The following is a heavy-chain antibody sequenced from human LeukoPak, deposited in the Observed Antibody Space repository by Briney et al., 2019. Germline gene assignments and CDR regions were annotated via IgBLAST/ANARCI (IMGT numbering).Heavy chain of an antibody. D-gene: IGHD2-8*01. CDR2: INPNSGGT. J-gene: IGHJ4*02. V-gene: IGHV1-2*02. Sequence: ASVKVSRKASGYTFTGYYMHWVRQAPGQGLEWMGWINPNSGGTNYAQKFQGRVTITRDTSISTASIELSRLRSDDTDVYYCARENCTNGVCYKQLDYWGQGTLVTVSS. CDR3: ARENCTNGVCYKQLDY. CDR1: GYTFTGYY.